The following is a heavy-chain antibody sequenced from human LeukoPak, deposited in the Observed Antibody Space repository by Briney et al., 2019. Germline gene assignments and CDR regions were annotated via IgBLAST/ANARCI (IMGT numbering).Heavy chain of an antibody. CDR1: GGSIISGTYS. J-gene: IGHJ5*02. V-gene: IGHV4-30-2*01. Sequence: SETLSLTCAVSGGSIISGTYSWSWIRQPPGKGLEWIGYICHSGSTYYNPSLKSRVTISVDESKNQFSLKLSSVTAADTAVYYCARAPYCSSTSCYPSWSDPWGQGTLVTVSS. CDR2: ICHSGST. D-gene: IGHD2-2*01. CDR3: ARAPYCSSTSCYPSWSDP.